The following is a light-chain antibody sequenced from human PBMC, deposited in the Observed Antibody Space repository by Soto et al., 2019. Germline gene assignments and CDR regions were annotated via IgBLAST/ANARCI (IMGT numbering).Light chain of an antibody. CDR3: QRIT. CDR2: AAS. V-gene: IGKV3-15*01. J-gene: IGKJ5*01. CDR1: QSISTN. Sequence: EIVMTQSPVTLSVSPGERATLSCRASQSISTNLAWYQQKAGQAPRLLIYAASTRANGIPARFSGSGSGTDFTLTINSLQSEDFAVYYCQRITFGQGTRLEIK.